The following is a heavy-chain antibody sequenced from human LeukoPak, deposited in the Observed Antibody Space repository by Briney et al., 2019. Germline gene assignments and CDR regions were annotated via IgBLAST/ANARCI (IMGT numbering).Heavy chain of an antibody. Sequence: GGSLRLSCTASGFTFSSYAMHWVRQAPGKGLEWVAVISYDGSNALYADSVKGRFTISRDNSKNTLYLQMNSLRAEDTAVYHCATPKVGARVDYWGQGTLVTVSS. V-gene: IGHV3-30-3*01. D-gene: IGHD1-26*01. J-gene: IGHJ4*02. CDR1: GFTFSSYA. CDR3: ATPKVGARVDY. CDR2: ISYDGSNA.